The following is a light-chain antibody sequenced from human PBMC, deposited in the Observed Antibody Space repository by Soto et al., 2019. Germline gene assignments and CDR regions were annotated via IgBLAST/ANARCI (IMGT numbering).Light chain of an antibody. CDR1: QGVGNG. CDR2: AAS. CDR3: LQFNVNPFT. J-gene: IGKJ1*01. V-gene: IGKV1-17*01. Sequence: DIQMTQSPSSLSASVGDRVAITCRASQGVGNGLSWSQQRPGKAPKRLIYAASILQDGVPSRFSGSGSGTEFTLTISSLQPEDFGTYYCLQFNVNPFTFGQGTRVEIK.